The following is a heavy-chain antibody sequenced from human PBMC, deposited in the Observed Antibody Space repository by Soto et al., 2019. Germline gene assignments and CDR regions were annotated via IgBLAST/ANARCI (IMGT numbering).Heavy chain of an antibody. J-gene: IGHJ4*02. D-gene: IGHD3-3*01. Sequence: GSLRLSCSASGLNFNDYAMHWVRQAAGKGLKYVSSISSNGVSTYYADSVKGRFTISRDNSKNTLYPQMNSLRVEDTAVYYCVKDRFVNYWGQGALVTVSS. CDR1: GLNFNDYA. CDR2: ISSNGVST. CDR3: VKDRFVNY. V-gene: IGHV3-64D*06.